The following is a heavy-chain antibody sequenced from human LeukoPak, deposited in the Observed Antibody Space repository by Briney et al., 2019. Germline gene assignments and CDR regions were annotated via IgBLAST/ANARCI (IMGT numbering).Heavy chain of an antibody. V-gene: IGHV3-30*02. J-gene: IGHJ4*02. CDR1: GFTFSSYG. D-gene: IGHD3-22*01. Sequence: GGSLRLSCAASGFTFSSYGMHWVRQAPGKGLEWVSFIRYDGTNKYYADSVKGRFTISRDNSKNTLYLQMYSLRAEDTAVYYCAKISGYYTSDYWGQGTLVTVSP. CDR2: IRYDGTNK. CDR3: AKISGYYTSDY.